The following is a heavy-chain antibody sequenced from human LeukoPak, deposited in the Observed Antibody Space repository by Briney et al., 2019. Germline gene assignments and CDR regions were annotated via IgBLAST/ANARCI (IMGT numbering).Heavy chain of an antibody. CDR1: GGSFSSCTYY. CDR3: ARGHEWLRVFDY. D-gene: IGHD3-3*01. CDR2: IDYSGST. V-gene: IGHV4-61*01. J-gene: IGHJ4*02. Sequence: SETLSLTCTVSGGSFSSCTYYWGWIRPPPGKGLEGIGWIDYSGSTTYNPSLKSRVPISVDTSKNQFSLKLSSVTAADTAVYYCARGHEWLRVFDYWGQGTLVTVSS.